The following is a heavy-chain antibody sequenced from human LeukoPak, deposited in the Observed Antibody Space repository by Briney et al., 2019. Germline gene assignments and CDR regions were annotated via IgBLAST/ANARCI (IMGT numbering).Heavy chain of an antibody. V-gene: IGHV1-46*01. J-gene: IGHJ4*02. D-gene: IGHD1-14*01. CDR2: VKSSGDIT. Sequence: ASVKVSCKASGYTFTSYHIHWVRQAPGQGLEWMGIVKSSGDITLYAQKLQGRVTVTRDTSTSTVYMELRSLTSEDTAVYYCVKENPNTYFFDFWGQGTLVTVSS. CDR1: GYTFTSYH. CDR3: VKENPNTYFFDF.